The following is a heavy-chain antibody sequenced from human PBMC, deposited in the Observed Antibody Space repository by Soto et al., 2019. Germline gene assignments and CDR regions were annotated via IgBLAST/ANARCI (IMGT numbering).Heavy chain of an antibody. CDR2: IIPIFGTA. J-gene: IGHJ4*02. V-gene: IGHV1-69*13. CDR1: GGTFSSYT. D-gene: IGHD3-22*01. Sequence: SVKVSCKASGGTFSSYTISWVRQAPGQGLEWMGGIIPIFGTANYAQKFQGRVTITADESTSTAYMELSSLRSEDTAVYYCAREPYYYDSSGQGHTYYFDYWGQGTLVTVSS. CDR3: AREPYYYDSSGQGHTYYFDY.